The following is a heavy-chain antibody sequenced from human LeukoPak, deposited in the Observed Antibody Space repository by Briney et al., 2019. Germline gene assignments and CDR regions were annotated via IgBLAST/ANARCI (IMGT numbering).Heavy chain of an antibody. CDR1: GYTFTGYY. D-gene: IGHD4-17*01. V-gene: IGHV1-8*02. J-gene: IGHJ6*02. CDR2: MNPDNGDT. CDR3: ARSHADYDDYYFDMDV. Sequence: VASVKVSCKASGYTFTGYYMHWVRQAPGQGLEWMGWMNPDNGDTGYAQKFEGRVTMTRNTSINTAYMELSSLRSEDTAMYYCARSHADYDDYYFDMDVWGHGTTVTVSS.